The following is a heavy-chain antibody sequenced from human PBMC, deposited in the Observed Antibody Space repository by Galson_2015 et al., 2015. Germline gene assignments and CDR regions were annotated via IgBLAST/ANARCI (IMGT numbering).Heavy chain of an antibody. CDR2: INPSGGSA. D-gene: IGHD3-10*01. CDR3: ASSGSGFDGMDV. Sequence: SVKVSCKASGYSFTSYYMHWVRQAPGQGLEWMGIINPSGGSASYAQNFWGRITMTRDTSTSTVYMEVSSLRSEDTAVYYCASSGSGFDGMDVWGQGTTVTVSS. CDR1: GYSFTSYY. J-gene: IGHJ6*02. V-gene: IGHV1-46*01.